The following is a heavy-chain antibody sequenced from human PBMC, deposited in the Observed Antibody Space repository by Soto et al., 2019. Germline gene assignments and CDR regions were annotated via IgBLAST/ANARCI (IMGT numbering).Heavy chain of an antibody. Sequence: QVQLVQSGAEVKKPGASVKVSCKASGYNLTNDGISWVRQAPGQGLQWMGWINSYNGVTNNAQNFQDRVSMTTDTSTSTAYLELRSLRSDDTAVYYCARDRYNYGSFDYWGQGSLVTVSS. CDR2: INSYNGVT. CDR1: GYNLTNDG. CDR3: ARDRYNYGSFDY. V-gene: IGHV1-18*01. J-gene: IGHJ4*02. D-gene: IGHD1-1*01.